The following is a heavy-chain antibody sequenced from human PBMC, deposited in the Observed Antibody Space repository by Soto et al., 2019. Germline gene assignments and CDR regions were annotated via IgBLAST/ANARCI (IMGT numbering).Heavy chain of an antibody. D-gene: IGHD3-10*01. CDR3: AGVTWFRGLDV. Sequence: SQTLSLTCAISGDSVSSNSAAWIWIRQSPSRGLEWLGRTYYKSKWNNDYALSVKRRITISPDTSQNLFSLDLDSVTPEDTAVYYCAGVTWFRGLDVWGQGTPVTVSS. CDR1: GDSVSSNSAA. J-gene: IGHJ6*02. CDR2: TYYKSKWNN. V-gene: IGHV6-1*01.